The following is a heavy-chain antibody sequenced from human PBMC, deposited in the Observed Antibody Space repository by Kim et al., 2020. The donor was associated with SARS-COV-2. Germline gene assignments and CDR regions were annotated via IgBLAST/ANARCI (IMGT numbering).Heavy chain of an antibody. CDR1: GFTFSTYA. V-gene: IGHV3-23*03. Sequence: GGSLRLSCAASGFTFSTYAMSWVRQAPGKGLEWISVIYSGGSSTYYADSVKGRFTISRDNSKKTLYLQMNSLRAEDTAVYYCAKEDYGDYIDLWGQGTL. D-gene: IGHD3-16*01. J-gene: IGHJ4*02. CDR2: IYSGGSST. CDR3: AKEDYGDYIDL.